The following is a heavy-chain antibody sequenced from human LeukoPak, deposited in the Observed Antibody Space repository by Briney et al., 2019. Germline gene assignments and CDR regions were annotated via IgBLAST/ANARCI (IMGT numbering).Heavy chain of an antibody. Sequence: SETLSLTCTVSGYSISSGYYWGWIRQPPGKGLEWIGSIYHSGSTNYNPSLKSRVTTSVDTSKNQFSLKLSSVTAADTAVYYCARHSITPGTEYAFDIWGQGTMVTVSS. CDR2: IYHSGST. D-gene: IGHD1-14*01. CDR3: ARHSITPGTEYAFDI. V-gene: IGHV4-38-2*02. J-gene: IGHJ3*02. CDR1: GYSISSGYY.